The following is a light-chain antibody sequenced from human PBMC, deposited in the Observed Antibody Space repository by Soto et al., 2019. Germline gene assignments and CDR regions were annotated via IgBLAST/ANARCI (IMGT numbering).Light chain of an antibody. CDR2: EVS. Sequence: QSALTQPASVSGSPGQSITISCTGTSSDVGAYNYVSWYQQYPGTAPKVMIYEVSSRPSGVSHRFSGSKSGKTASLTISGLQTEDEADYYCSSFTSRSTFNYVFGTGTQLTVL. V-gene: IGLV2-14*01. CDR1: SSDVGAYNY. J-gene: IGLJ1*01. CDR3: SSFTSRSTFNYV.